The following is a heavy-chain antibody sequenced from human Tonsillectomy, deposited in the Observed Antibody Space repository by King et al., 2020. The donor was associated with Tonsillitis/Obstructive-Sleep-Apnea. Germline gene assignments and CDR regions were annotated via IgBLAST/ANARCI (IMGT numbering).Heavy chain of an antibody. V-gene: IGHV1-69*01. D-gene: IGHD3-3*01. CDR1: GGTFSSYA. CDR3: ARDFTTIFGVVLDY. J-gene: IGHJ4*02. Sequence: VQLVQSGAEVKKPGSSVKVSCKASGGTFSSYAISWVRQAPGQGLEWMGGSIPIFGTANYAQKFQGRVTITADESTSTAYMERSSLRSEDTAVYYCARDFTTIFGVVLDYWGQGTLVTVSS. CDR2: SIPIFGTA.